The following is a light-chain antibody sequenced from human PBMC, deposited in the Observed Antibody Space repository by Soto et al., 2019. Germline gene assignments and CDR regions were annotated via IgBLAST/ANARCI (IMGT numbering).Light chain of an antibody. CDR1: QSVSSN. CDR3: HQYSSSRKT. CDR2: GAS. Sequence: IVMTQSPATLSVSPGERATLSCRASQSVSSNLAWYQQKPGQAPRLLIYGASTRATGIPARFSGSGSGTEFTLTISRLEPEDSAVYYCHQYSSSRKTFGQGTKVELK. V-gene: IGKV3-15*01. J-gene: IGKJ1*01.